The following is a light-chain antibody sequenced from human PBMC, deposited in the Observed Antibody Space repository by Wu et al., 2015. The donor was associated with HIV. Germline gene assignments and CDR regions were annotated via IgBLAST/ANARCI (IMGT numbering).Light chain of an antibody. Sequence: DIQMTQSPSTLSASVGDRVTITCRASQSIDSWLAWYQQKPGKAPNLLIYKASDLQSGVPSRFSGSGSGTEFTLTISSLQPDDFATYFCQQYMTSSPITFGQGTKVDTK. V-gene: IGKV1-5*03. CDR1: QSIDSW. J-gene: IGKJ2*01. CDR2: KAS. CDR3: QQYMTSSPIT.